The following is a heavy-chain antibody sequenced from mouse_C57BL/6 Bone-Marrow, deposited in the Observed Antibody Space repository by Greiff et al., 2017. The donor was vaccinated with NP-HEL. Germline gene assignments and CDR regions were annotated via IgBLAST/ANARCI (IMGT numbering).Heavy chain of an antibody. J-gene: IGHJ2*01. Sequence: EVQRVESGTVLARPGASVTMSCKTSGYTFTSYWMHWVQQRPGQGLEWIGAIYPGNSDNRYKQMIKGKAKLTAVTSASTAYMELSSLTNEDSAVYYCTRWRQLRLLDYWGQGTTLTVSS. CDR2: IYPGNSDN. V-gene: IGHV1-5*01. CDR3: TRWRQLRLLDY. D-gene: IGHD3-2*02. CDR1: GYTFTSYW.